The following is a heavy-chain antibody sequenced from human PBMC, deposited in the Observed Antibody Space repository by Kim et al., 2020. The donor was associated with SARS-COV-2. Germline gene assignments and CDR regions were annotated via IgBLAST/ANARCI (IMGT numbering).Heavy chain of an antibody. V-gene: IGHV3-23*01. Sequence: GGSLRLSCAASGFTFSSYAMSWVRQAPGKGLEWVSAISGSGGSTYYADSVKGRFTISRDNSKNTLYLQMNSLRAEDTAVYYCAKDSPTDLLDDYYFDYWGQGTLVTVSS. CDR1: GFTFSSYA. D-gene: IGHD1-26*01. CDR3: AKDSPTDLLDDYYFDY. CDR2: ISGSGGST. J-gene: IGHJ4*02.